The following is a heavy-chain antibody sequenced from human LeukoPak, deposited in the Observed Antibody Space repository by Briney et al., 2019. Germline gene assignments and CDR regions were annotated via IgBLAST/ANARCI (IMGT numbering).Heavy chain of an antibody. Sequence: SETLSLTCTVSGGSVSSGSYYWSWIRQPPEKGLEWIGCIYSSGSTKYNPSLKSRVTISVDTSKNQFSLKLSSVTAADTAVYYCARHSGNYPFDYWGQGTLVTVSS. CDR1: GGSVSSGSYY. D-gene: IGHD1-26*01. J-gene: IGHJ4*02. V-gene: IGHV4-61*01. CDR2: IYSSGST. CDR3: ARHSGNYPFDY.